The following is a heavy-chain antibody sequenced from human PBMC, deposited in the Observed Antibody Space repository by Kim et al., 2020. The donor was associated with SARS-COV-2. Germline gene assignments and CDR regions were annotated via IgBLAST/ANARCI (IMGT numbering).Heavy chain of an antibody. J-gene: IGHJ5*02. CDR1: GFTVSSNY. Sequence: GGSLRLSCAASGFTVSSNYMSWVRQAPGKGLECVSVIYSGGSTYYADSVKGRFTISRDNSKNTLYLQMNSLRAEDTAVYYCARESSTETGWFDPWGQGTLVTVSS. V-gene: IGHV3-53*01. CDR2: IYSGGST. D-gene: IGHD6-13*01. CDR3: ARESSTETGWFDP.